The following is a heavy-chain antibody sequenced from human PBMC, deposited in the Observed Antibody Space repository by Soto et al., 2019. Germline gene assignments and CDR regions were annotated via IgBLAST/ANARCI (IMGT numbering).Heavy chain of an antibody. CDR3: ARGHVANYYDSRGYYYFYGMDV. Sequence: GGSLRLSCTASGFTFRNYDMHWVRQAPGKGLQWVAVIWFDGSKEYYADSVKGRFTISRGNSKNTLYLQVKSLRDEDTAVYSCARGHVANYYDSRGYYYFYGMDVWGQGTTVTVSS. J-gene: IGHJ6*02. CDR2: IWFDGSKE. CDR1: GFTFRNYD. D-gene: IGHD3-22*01. V-gene: IGHV3-33*01.